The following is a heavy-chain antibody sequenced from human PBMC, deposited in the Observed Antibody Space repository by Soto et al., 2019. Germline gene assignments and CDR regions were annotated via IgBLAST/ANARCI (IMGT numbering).Heavy chain of an antibody. D-gene: IGHD6-13*01. CDR3: ASGLFSNSWADY. CDR1: GITFSSFA. Sequence: GGSLRLSCAASGITFSSFAMSWVRQAPGKGLEWLSSISGGASITYYADSVKGRFTISRDNSKNTLYLQMNSLRAEDTAVYYCASGLFSNSWADYWGQGTLVTVSS. V-gene: IGHV3-23*01. CDR2: ISGGASIT. J-gene: IGHJ4*02.